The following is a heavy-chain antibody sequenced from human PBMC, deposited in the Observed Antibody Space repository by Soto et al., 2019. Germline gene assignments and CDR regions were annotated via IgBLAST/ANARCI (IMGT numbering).Heavy chain of an antibody. V-gene: IGHV4-39*01. CDR3: FYGPYYYCMDV. D-gene: IGHD3-16*01. J-gene: IGHJ6*03. Sequence: SETQCVRWSVSGGSLGGNGGYWGWIPQHPGKGLEWIGSIYYSGSTYYNPSLKSRVTISVDTSKNQLSLKLSSVTAADTAVYYCFYGPYYYCMDVWGKGTTVTVSS. CDR1: GGSLGGNGGY. CDR2: IYYSGST.